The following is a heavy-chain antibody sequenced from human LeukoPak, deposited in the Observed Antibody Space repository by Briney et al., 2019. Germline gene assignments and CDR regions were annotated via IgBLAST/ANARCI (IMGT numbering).Heavy chain of an antibody. V-gene: IGHV4-59*01. Sequence: PSETLSLTCTVSGGSISSFHWNWLRPSPGRGLKWIGYIYGGGVTSYNPSLRFRVTMSIDTSKNKLSLNLKSVTAEDTAVYYCARSVGSNWSYFFDYWGQGTLVTVSS. CDR1: GGSISSFH. D-gene: IGHD6-13*01. CDR2: IYGGGVT. CDR3: ARSVGSNWSYFFDY. J-gene: IGHJ4*02.